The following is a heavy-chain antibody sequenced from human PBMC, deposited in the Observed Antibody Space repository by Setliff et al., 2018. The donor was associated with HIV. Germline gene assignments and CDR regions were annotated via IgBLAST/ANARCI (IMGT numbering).Heavy chain of an antibody. CDR1: GGSISNGYYY. V-gene: IGHV4-39*01. D-gene: IGHD3-16*01. J-gene: IGHJ4*02. Sequence: SETLSLTCTVSGGSISNGYYYWVWIRQPPGKGLEWIGGIFYTGSAHYNPSLKSRVTISVDTSRNQFSMKLSSVTAADTTMYYCVNPSGAMGDFDSWGQGTLVTVSS. CDR2: IFYTGSA. CDR3: VNPSGAMGDFDS.